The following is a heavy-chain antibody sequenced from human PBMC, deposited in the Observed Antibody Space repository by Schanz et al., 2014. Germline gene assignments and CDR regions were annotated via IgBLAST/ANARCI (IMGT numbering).Heavy chain of an antibody. D-gene: IGHD3-9*01. J-gene: IGHJ5*02. Sequence: QVQLVQSGAEVKKPGASVRVSCKVSGYAFTTYGMSWVRQAPGQGLEWMGWISAYNGNTTYAQKLQGRVTMTRATSTSTVYMELSRLRAEDTSVYYCATGKGVIWTGRSWGQGTLVTVSS. CDR3: ATGKGVIWTGRS. CDR1: GYAFTTYG. V-gene: IGHV1-18*01. CDR2: ISAYNGNT.